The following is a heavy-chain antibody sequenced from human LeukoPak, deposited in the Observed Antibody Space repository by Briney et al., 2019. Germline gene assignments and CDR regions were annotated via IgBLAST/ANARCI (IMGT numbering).Heavy chain of an antibody. J-gene: IGHJ5*02. CDR1: GGSFSGYY. CDR3: ARDSGTTGEVKFDP. D-gene: IGHD3-10*01. CDR2: VTHTGGT. V-gene: IGHV4-34*01. Sequence: SETLSLTCAVYGGSFSGYYWSWIRQPPGKGLEWIGEVTHTGGTNYNPSLKSRVTISLDTFKNQFSLKLTSVTAADTAVYYCARDSGTTGEVKFDPWGQGTLVTVSS.